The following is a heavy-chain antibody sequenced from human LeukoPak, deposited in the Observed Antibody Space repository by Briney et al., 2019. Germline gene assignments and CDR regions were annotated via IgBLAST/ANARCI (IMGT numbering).Heavy chain of an antibody. CDR3: ASFIVVVPAAISYYYGMDV. CDR2: ISSSSSYI. Sequence: GGSLRLSCAASGFRISSYSINWVRQAPGKGLEWVSSISSSSSYIYYADSVKGRFTISRDNAKNSLYLQMNSLRAEDTAVYYCASFIVVVPAAISYYYGMDVWGQGTTVTVSS. J-gene: IGHJ6*02. V-gene: IGHV3-21*01. D-gene: IGHD2-2*01. CDR1: GFRISSYS.